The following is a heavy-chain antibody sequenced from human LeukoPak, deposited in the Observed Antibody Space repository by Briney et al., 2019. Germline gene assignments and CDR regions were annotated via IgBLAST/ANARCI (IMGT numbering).Heavy chain of an antibody. CDR2: ISGSGGST. D-gene: IGHD4-23*01. CDR1: GFTVSSNY. Sequence: PGGSLRLSCAASGFTVSSNYMSWVRQAPGKGLEWVSAISGSGGSTYYADSVKGRFTISRDNSKNTLYLQMNSLRAEDTAVYYCAKSRSRTTEVTPGDYWGQGTLVTVSS. J-gene: IGHJ4*02. V-gene: IGHV3-23*01. CDR3: AKSRSRTTEVTPGDY.